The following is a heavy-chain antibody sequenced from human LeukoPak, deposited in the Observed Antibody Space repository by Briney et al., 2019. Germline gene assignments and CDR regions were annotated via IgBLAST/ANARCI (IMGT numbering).Heavy chain of an antibody. J-gene: IGHJ5*02. V-gene: IGHV3-30-3*01. D-gene: IGHD2-15*01. CDR1: GFTFSSYP. CDR3: ARASAVAATHWFDP. Sequence: PGGSLRLSCAASGFTFSSYPMHWVRQAPGKGLEWVAVMSFDGSNEFYADSVKGRFTIFRDNFKNTLYLQMNSLRPDDTAVYYCARASAVAATHWFDPWGQGTLVTVSS. CDR2: MSFDGSNE.